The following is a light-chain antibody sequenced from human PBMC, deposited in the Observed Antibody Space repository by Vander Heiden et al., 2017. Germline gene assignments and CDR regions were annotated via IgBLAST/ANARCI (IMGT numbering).Light chain of an antibody. J-gene: IGKJ4*01. V-gene: IGKV1-39*01. CDR1: HTILTY. Sequence: DIQMTQSPSSLSASVGDRVTITCRASHTILTYLNWYQHKPGKAPKLLIYGASSLQSGVPSRFSGSGSGTDFTLTISSLQPEDFATYYCQHSYGTPPFTFGGGTRVEI. CDR3: QHSYGTPPFT. CDR2: GAS.